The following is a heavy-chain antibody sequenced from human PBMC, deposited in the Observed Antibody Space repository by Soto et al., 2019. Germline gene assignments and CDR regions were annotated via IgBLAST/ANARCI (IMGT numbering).Heavy chain of an antibody. CDR3: AHTWGLPFDY. J-gene: IGHJ4*02. Sequence: QITLKESGPTLVEPTQTLTLTCTYSGFSLRTTGVGVGWIRQPPGKALECLGIIYWNDDKRYSPSLKSRFTLTCYISKGQVVLTMTNIDPVDTATYYCAHTWGLPFDYWGQGTLVIVSS. D-gene: IGHD3-16*01. V-gene: IGHV2-5*01. CDR1: GFSLRTTGVG. CDR2: IYWNDDK.